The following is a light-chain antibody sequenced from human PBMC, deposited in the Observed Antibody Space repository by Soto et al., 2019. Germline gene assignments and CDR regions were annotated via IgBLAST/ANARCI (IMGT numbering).Light chain of an antibody. CDR1: QSVSSSY. J-gene: IGKJ1*01. CDR3: QQYGSSPPWT. CDR2: AAS. Sequence: EIVLTQSPGTLSLSPGERATLSCRASQSVSSSYLAWYQQKPGQAPRLLIYAASSRATGIPDRFSGSGSGTDFTLTISILEPEDFAVYYCQQYGSSPPWTFGQGTKVEIK. V-gene: IGKV3-20*01.